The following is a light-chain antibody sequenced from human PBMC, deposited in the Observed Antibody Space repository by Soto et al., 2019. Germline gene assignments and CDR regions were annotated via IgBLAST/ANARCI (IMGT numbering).Light chain of an antibody. Sequence: VMTQSPGTLSVSPGESATLSCRASQIVGSNLAWYQKKPGQAPRLLIYGASTRATGFPARFSGSGFGTEFTLTISSLQSEDFAVYYCQQYNNWPLTFGGGTKVEIK. CDR2: GAS. J-gene: IGKJ4*01. CDR1: QIVGSN. V-gene: IGKV3-15*01. CDR3: QQYNNWPLT.